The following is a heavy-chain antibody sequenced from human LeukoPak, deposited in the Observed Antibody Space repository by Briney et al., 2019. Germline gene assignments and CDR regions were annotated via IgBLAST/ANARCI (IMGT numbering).Heavy chain of an antibody. Sequence: SGGSLRLSCAASGFTFSTYSMNWVRQAPGKGLEWVSSISSNSRYIYYADSMRGRFTISRDNAKNSLYLQMNSLKPEDTAVYYCARVAEAAAFDSWGQGTLVTVSS. CDR1: GFTFSTYS. CDR2: ISSNSRYI. J-gene: IGHJ4*02. D-gene: IGHD6-13*01. CDR3: ARVAEAAAFDS. V-gene: IGHV3-21*06.